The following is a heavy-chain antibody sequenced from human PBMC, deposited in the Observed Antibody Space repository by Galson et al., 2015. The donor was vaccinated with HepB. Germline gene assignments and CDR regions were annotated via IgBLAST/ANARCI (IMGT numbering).Heavy chain of an antibody. V-gene: IGHV3-30*18. D-gene: IGHD3-22*01. CDR3: AKDHYYDSSGYSAFDY. CDR1: GFTFSSYG. Sequence: SLRLSCAASGFTFSSYGMHWVRQAPGKGLEWVAVISYDGSNKYYADSVKGRFTISRDNSKNTLYLQMNSLRAEDTAVYYCAKDHYYDSSGYSAFDYWGQGTLVTVSS. CDR2: ISYDGSNK. J-gene: IGHJ4*02.